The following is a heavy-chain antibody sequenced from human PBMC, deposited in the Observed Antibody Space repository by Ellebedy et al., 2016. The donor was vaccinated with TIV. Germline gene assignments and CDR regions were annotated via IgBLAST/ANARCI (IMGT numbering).Heavy chain of an antibody. CDR1: GGTFSSYA. Sequence: AASVKVSCKASGGTFSSYAISWVRQAPGQGLEWMGGIIPIFGTANYAQKFQGRVTMTRDTSISTAYMEMSRLRSDDTAVYYCAELAAAGTRWGQGTLVTVSS. CDR2: IIPIFGTA. V-gene: IGHV1-69*05. D-gene: IGHD6-13*01. CDR3: AELAAAGTR. J-gene: IGHJ4*02.